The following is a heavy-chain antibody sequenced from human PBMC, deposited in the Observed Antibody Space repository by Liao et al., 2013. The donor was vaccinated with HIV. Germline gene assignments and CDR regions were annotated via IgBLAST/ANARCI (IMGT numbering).Heavy chain of an antibody. D-gene: IGHD5-18*01. Sequence: QLQLQESGPGLVKPSETLSLTCAVSGGSISSGGYSWSWIRQPPGKGLEWIGYIYHRGSTNYNPSLKSRVTISVDRSKNQISLKMSSVTAADTAVYYCARADTTLVGGYYFDYWGQGTLVTVSS. V-gene: IGHV4-30-2*01. CDR3: ARADTTLVGGYYFDY. CDR2: IYHRGST. CDR1: GGSISSGGYS. J-gene: IGHJ4*02.